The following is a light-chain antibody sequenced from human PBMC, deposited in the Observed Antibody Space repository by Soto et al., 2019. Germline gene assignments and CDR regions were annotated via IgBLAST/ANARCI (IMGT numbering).Light chain of an antibody. CDR3: SSYSSRSTRV. CDR1: SSDVGGYNY. V-gene: IGLV2-14*01. CDR2: EVS. Sequence: QSALTQPASVSGSPGQSITISCTGTSSDVGGYNYVSWYQQHPGKAPKLMIYEVSNRPSGVSNRFSGSKSANTASLTISGLQAEDEADYYCSSYSSRSTRVFGGRTKVTVL. J-gene: IGLJ3*02.